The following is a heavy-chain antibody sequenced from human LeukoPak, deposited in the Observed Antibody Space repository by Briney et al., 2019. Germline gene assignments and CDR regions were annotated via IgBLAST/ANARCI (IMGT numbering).Heavy chain of an antibody. CDR2: INPNSGGT. CDR1: GYTFTGYY. CDR3: ARVGRGISHGMDA. Sequence: ASVKVSCKASGYTFTGYYMHWVRQAPGQGLEWMGWINPNSGGTNYAHKFQGRVTMTRDTSINTAYMELSRLRSDDTAVYYCARVGRGISHGMDAWGQGTTVTLSS. V-gene: IGHV1-2*02. J-gene: IGHJ6*01.